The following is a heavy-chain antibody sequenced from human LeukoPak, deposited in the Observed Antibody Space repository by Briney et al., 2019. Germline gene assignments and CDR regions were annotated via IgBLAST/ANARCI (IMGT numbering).Heavy chain of an antibody. J-gene: IGHJ6*03. CDR1: GFTFSSYG. D-gene: IGHD5-24*01. CDR2: IWYDGSNK. CDR3: ARDLRPYNAVYYYYMDV. Sequence: GRSLRLSCAASGFTFSSYGMHWVRQAPGKGLVWVAVIWYDGSNKYYADSVKGRFTISRDNSKNTLYLQMNSLRAEDTAVYYCARDLRPYNAVYYYYMDVWGKGTTVTVSS. V-gene: IGHV3-33*01.